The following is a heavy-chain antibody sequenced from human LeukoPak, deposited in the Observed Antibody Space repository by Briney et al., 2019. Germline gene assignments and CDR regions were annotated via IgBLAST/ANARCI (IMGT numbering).Heavy chain of an antibody. J-gene: IGHJ4*02. D-gene: IGHD5-24*01. CDR2: ISNSSSYI. CDR3: ARVVIDGYNHDY. CDR1: GFTFSSYS. V-gene: IGHV3-21*01. Sequence: GGSLRFSCAASGFTFSSYSMNWVRQAPGKGLEWVSSISNSSSYIYYADSVKGRFTISRDNAKNSLYLQMNSLRAEDTAVYYCARVVIDGYNHDYWGQGTLVTVSS.